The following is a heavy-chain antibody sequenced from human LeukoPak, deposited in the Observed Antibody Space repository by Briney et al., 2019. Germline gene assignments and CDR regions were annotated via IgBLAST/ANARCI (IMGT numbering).Heavy chain of an antibody. CDR3: ARGTMEYYYDSSGPKNDAFDI. D-gene: IGHD3-22*01. CDR1: GFTFSSYS. V-gene: IGHV3-48*04. J-gene: IGHJ3*02. CDR2: ISSSGSTI. Sequence: GGSLRLSCAASGFTFSSYSMSWIRQAPGKGLEWVSYISSSGSTIYYVDSVKGRFTISRDNAKNSLYLQMNSLRAEDTAVYYCARGTMEYYYDSSGPKNDAFDIWGQGTMVTVSS.